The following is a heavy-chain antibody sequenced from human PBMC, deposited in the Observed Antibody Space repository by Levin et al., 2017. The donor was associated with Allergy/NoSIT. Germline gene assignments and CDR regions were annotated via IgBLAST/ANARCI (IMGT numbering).Heavy chain of an antibody. V-gene: IGHV3-9*01. CDR1: GFTFDDYA. Sequence: PGGSLRLSCAASGFTFDDYAMHWVRQAPGKGLEWVSGISWNSGSIGYADSVKGRFTISRDNAKNSLYLQMNSLRAEDTALYYCAKDLRYCSGGSCFSDYYYGMDVWGQGTTVTVSS. CDR3: AKDLRYCSGGSCFSDYYYGMDV. D-gene: IGHD2-15*01. CDR2: ISWNSGSI. J-gene: IGHJ6*02.